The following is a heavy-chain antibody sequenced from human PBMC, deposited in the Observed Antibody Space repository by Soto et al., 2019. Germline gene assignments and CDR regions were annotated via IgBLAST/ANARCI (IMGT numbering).Heavy chain of an antibody. Sequence: GESLKISCQGSGYIFSTYWITWLRQLPGKDLEGLGTINPSNSHANYSLSFQAKVSISAAKSCGTAYLKWGGLKASDSAMYYCARLTQSRHCISSNCYSVARFDPWGQGTLVTVS. D-gene: IGHD2-21*01. CDR3: ARLTQSRHCISSNCYSVARFDP. CDR2: INPSNSHA. V-gene: IGHV5-10-1*04. CDR1: GYIFSTYW. J-gene: IGHJ5*01.